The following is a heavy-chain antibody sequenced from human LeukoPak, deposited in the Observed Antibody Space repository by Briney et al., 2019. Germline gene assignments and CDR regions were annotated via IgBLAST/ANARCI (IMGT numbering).Heavy chain of an antibody. CDR2: INEDGSEK. J-gene: IGHJ4*02. V-gene: IGHV3-7*01. Sequence: GGSLRLSCAASGFTFSSFWMSWVRHVPGEGLEWVANINEDGSEKYYVDSVRGRFTISRDNAKNSLHLQMDSLRAEDRAVYYCAKPDAPGTVEYWGQGTLVTVSS. CDR1: GFTFSSFW. D-gene: IGHD1-14*01. CDR3: AKPDAPGTVEY.